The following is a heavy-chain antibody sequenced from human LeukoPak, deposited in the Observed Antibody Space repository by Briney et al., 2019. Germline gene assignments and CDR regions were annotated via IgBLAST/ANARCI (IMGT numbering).Heavy chain of an antibody. V-gene: IGHV5-51*01. J-gene: IGHJ4*02. CDR1: GYSFTSYW. CDR2: IYPGDSDT. Sequence: GESLKISCKGSGYSFTSYWIGWVRQMPGKGLEWMGIIYPGDSDTRYSPSFQGQVTISADKSISTAYLQWSSLKASDTAMYYCARHVGMRYYDSSGPPYSDYRGQGTLVTVSS. D-gene: IGHD3-22*01. CDR3: ARHVGMRYYDSSGPPYSDY.